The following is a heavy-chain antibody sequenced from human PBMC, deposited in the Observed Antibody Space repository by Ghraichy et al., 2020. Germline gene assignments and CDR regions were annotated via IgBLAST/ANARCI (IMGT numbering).Heavy chain of an antibody. D-gene: IGHD3-16*01. V-gene: IGHV2-5*02. Sequence: SGPTLVKPTQTLTLTCTFSGFSLITSGVGGGWIRQPPGKALEWLALIYWDDHKEYSPSLKTRLTITKDTSKNQVVLTMSNVDPVDTGTYYCASLMKLGTNWFDPWGQGTLVTVSS. CDR2: IYWDDHK. CDR3: ASLMKLGTNWFDP. CDR1: GFSLITSGVG. J-gene: IGHJ5*02.